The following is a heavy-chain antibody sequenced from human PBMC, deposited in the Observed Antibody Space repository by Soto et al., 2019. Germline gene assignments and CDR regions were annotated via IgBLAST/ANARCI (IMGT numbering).Heavy chain of an antibody. V-gene: IGHV4-39*01. CDR1: GCSISSSSYY. J-gene: IGHJ5*02. Sequence: SETLSLPCHVSGCSISSSSYYWGWIRQPPGKGLEWIGSIDFGGSTYYNPSLKSRVTISVDTSKNQFSLKLTSVTAADTAVYYCASTEDSWFDPWGQGTLVTVSS. CDR2: IDFGGST. CDR3: ASTEDSWFDP. D-gene: IGHD2-8*02.